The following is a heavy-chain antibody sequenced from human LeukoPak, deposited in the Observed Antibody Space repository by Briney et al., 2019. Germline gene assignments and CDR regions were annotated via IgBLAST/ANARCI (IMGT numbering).Heavy chain of an antibody. Sequence: SETLSLTCTVSGGSISSYYWSWIRQPPGKGLEWIGYIYYSGSTNYNPSLKRRVIISVDTSKHQFSLELSSVATADTAVYYCASRELLWFGTRGNDDFDIWGQGTMVTVSS. D-gene: IGHD3-10*01. CDR2: IYYSGST. V-gene: IGHV4-59*01. CDR3: ASRELLWFGTRGNDDFDI. CDR1: GGSISSYY. J-gene: IGHJ3*02.